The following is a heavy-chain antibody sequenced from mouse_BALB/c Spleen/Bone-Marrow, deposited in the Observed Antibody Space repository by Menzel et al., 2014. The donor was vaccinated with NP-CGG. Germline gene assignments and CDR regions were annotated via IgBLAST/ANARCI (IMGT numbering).Heavy chain of an antibody. Sequence: QVQLQQSGAELVRPGSSVKISCKSSGYAFSTYWINWVKQRPGQGLEWIGQIYPGDGDTDFNGKFKGKATLTADRSSNTAYMEFSSLTSEDSAVYFCARGGISVDYWGQGTTLTVSS. CDR3: ARGGISVDY. V-gene: IGHV1-80*01. J-gene: IGHJ2*01. CDR2: IYPGDGDT. CDR1: GYAFSTYW.